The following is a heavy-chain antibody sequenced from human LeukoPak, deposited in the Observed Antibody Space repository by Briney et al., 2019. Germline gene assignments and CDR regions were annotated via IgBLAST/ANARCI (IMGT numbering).Heavy chain of an antibody. D-gene: IGHD1-14*01. J-gene: IGHJ4*02. CDR3: ARQTPYHGNHYFDY. V-gene: IGHV4-4*09. CDR1: GGSISSQY. Sequence: SETLSLTCTVSGGSISSQYWSWIRQSPGKGLEWIGYIYPTGLTNYNRSLNSRVTISEDTSKNQFSLKVRSVTTADTAVYFCARQTPYHGNHYFDYWGQGTLVTVSS. CDR2: IYPTGLT.